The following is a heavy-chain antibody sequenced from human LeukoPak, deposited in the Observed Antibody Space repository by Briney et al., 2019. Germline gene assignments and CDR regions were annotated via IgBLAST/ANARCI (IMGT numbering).Heavy chain of an antibody. CDR1: GFTFSSYV. CDR2: ISYDGSNK. J-gene: IGHJ4*02. D-gene: IGHD3-16*01. Sequence: PGGSLRLSCAASGFTFSSYVMHWVRQAPGKGLVWVAVISYDGSNKYYADSVKGRFTISRDNSKNTLYLQMNSLRAEDTAVYYCARDGGFDYWGQGTLVTVSS. CDR3: ARDGGFDY. V-gene: IGHV3-30*03.